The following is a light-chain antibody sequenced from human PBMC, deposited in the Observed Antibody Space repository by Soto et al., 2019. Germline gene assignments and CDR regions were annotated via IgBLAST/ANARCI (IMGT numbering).Light chain of an antibody. CDR3: HQRSNSPPT. J-gene: IGKJ5*01. V-gene: IGKV3-11*01. CDR2: DAS. CDR1: QSVSSY. Sequence: EIVLTQSPATLSLSPGERATLSCRASQSVSSYLAWYQQKPGQAPRLLIYDASNRATGIPARVSGSGSGTDFTLTIRELEHYDFEFYYCHQRSNSPPTFGQGTRLEIK.